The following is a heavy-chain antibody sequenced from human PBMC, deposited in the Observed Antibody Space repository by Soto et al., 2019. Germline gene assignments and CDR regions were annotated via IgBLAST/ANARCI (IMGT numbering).Heavy chain of an antibody. D-gene: IGHD3-10*01. V-gene: IGHV4-31*03. CDR3: AREPVI. Sequence: PLEILSLTCTVSGGSISSGGCYWSWIRQPPGKGLEWIGYIDYSGSTNYNPSLKSRVTISVDTSKNQFSMKLSSVTAADTAVYYCAREPVIWGQGTLVTVSS. J-gene: IGHJ4*02. CDR1: GGSISSGGCY. CDR2: IDYSGST.